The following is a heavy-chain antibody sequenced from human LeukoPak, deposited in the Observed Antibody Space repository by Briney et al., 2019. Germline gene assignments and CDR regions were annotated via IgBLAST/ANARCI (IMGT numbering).Heavy chain of an antibody. D-gene: IGHD3-22*01. CDR1: GGSISSGDYY. CDR2: IYYTGST. Sequence: PSETLSLTCTVSGGSISSGDYYWSWIRQPPGKGLEWIGYIYYTGSTYYNPSLKSRITMSVDTSKNQFSLKLSSVTAADTAVYYCARRREYYYDSSGYWDYFDYWGQGTLVTVSS. V-gene: IGHV4-30-4*08. J-gene: IGHJ4*02. CDR3: ARRREYYYDSSGYWDYFDY.